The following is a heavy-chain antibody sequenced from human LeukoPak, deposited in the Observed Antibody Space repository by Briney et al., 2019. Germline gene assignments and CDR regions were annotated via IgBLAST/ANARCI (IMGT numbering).Heavy chain of an antibody. CDR3: ARVTYYYDSSGYYYDHFDY. V-gene: IGHV3-30-3*01. J-gene: IGHJ4*02. CDR1: GFTFSSYA. D-gene: IGHD3-22*01. Sequence: GGSLRLSCAASGFTFSSYAMHWVRQAPGQGLEWVAVISNDGSNKYYADSVKGRFTISRDNAKNSLYLQMNSLRAEDTAVYYCARVTYYYDSSGYYYDHFDYWGQGTLVTVSS. CDR2: ISNDGSNK.